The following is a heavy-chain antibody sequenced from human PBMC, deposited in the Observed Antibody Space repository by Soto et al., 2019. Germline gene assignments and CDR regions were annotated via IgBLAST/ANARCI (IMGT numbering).Heavy chain of an antibody. D-gene: IGHD6-19*01. V-gene: IGHV4-39*01. Sequence: QLQLQESGPGLVKPSETLSLTCTVSGGSISSSSYYWGWIRQPPGKGLEWIGSIYYSGSTYYNPSLKSRVTISVDTSKNQFSLKLSSVTAADTAVYYCAIHYFGGWYSNWFDPWGQGTLVTVSS. CDR2: IYYSGST. CDR3: AIHYFGGWYSNWFDP. J-gene: IGHJ5*02. CDR1: GGSISSSSYY.